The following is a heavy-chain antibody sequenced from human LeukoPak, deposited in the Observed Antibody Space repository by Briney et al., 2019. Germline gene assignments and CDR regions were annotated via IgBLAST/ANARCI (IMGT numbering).Heavy chain of an antibody. CDR3: ALRLRYFDWLLSPNYYYMDV. CDR2: MNPNSGNT. V-gene: IGHV1-8*01. J-gene: IGHJ6*03. CDR1: GYTFTSYD. Sequence: ASVKVSCKASGYTFTSYDINWLRQATGQGLEWMGWMNPNSGNTGYAQKFQGRVTMTRNTSISTAYMELSSLRSEDTAVYYCALRLRYFDWLLSPNYYYMDVWGKGTTVTISS. D-gene: IGHD3-9*01.